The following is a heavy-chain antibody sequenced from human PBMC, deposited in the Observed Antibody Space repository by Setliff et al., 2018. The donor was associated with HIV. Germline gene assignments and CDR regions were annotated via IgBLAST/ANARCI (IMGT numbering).Heavy chain of an antibody. Sequence: GSLRLSCAAAGFTYSSYAMNWVRQAPGKGLEWVSTISGSGGSTYYADSVKGRFTISRDNSKNTLYLQMNSLRAEDTAVYYCAKGRYSSGANYYYYYMDVWGKGTTVTVSS. V-gene: IGHV3-23*01. CDR1: GFTYSSYA. D-gene: IGHD6-19*01. CDR3: AKGRYSSGANYYYYYMDV. J-gene: IGHJ6*03. CDR2: ISGSGGST.